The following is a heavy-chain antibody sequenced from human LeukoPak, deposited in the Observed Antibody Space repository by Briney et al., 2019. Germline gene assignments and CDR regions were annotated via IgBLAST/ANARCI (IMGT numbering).Heavy chain of an antibody. D-gene: IGHD1-26*01. J-gene: IGHJ6*02. Sequence: GGSLRLSRAASGFTFSSYAMHWVRQAPGKGLEWVAVISYDGSNKYYADSVKGRFTISRDNSKNTLYLQMNSLRAEDTAVYYCARELPGNYYYGMDVWGQGTTVTVSS. CDR2: ISYDGSNK. V-gene: IGHV3-30-3*01. CDR1: GFTFSSYA. CDR3: ARELPGNYYYGMDV.